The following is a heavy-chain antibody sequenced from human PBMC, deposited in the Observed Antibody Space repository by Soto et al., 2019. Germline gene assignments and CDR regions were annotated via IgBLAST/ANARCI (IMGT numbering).Heavy chain of an antibody. Sequence: QVQLKESGPGLLKPSETLSLTCTVSGAYVSSASYYWAWLRQPPGRGLEWIGSVYFSGSTSYIPSLKSRVTISVDTSKNQLSLNLASVTASDSAVYYCARIDGDYGHNWFDPWGLGTLVIVSP. CDR1: GAYVSSASYY. D-gene: IGHD4-17*01. CDR3: ARIDGDYGHNWFDP. J-gene: IGHJ5*02. V-gene: IGHV4-61*01. CDR2: VYFSGST.